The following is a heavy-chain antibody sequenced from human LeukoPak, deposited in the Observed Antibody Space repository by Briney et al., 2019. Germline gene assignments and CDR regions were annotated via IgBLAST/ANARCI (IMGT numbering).Heavy chain of an antibody. Sequence: PSETLSLTCTVSGGSISSYYWSWIRQPAGKGLEWIGRIYTSGSPNYNPSLKSRVTMSVDTSKNQFSLKLSSVTAADTAVYYCARIYYGSGSANWFDPWGQGTLVTVSS. V-gene: IGHV4-4*07. CDR2: IYTSGSP. CDR1: GGSISSYY. CDR3: ARIYYGSGSANWFDP. D-gene: IGHD3-10*01. J-gene: IGHJ5*02.